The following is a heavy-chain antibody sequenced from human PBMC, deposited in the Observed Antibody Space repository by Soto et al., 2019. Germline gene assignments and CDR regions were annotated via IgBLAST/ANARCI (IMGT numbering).Heavy chain of an antibody. CDR3: ARGGSSSSSADWFDP. D-gene: IGHD6-6*01. Sequence: QVQLVQSGAEVKKPGASVKVSCKASGYTFTSYYMHWVRQAPGQGLEWMGIINPSGGSTSYAQKFQGRVTMTRGAATSTVYVELSSLRSEDTAVYYCARGGSSSSSADWFDPWGQGTLVTVSS. J-gene: IGHJ5*02. CDR1: GYTFTSYY. V-gene: IGHV1-46*01. CDR2: INPSGGST.